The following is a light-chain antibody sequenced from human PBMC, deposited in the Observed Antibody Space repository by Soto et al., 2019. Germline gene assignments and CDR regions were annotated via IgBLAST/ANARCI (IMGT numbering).Light chain of an antibody. CDR3: QKYDGAPWT. Sequence: DIQMTQSPSSLSASVGDRVTITCRASQGISNYLAWYQQKPGKVPKLLIYAASTLQSGVPSRLSGSGSGTDFTLTISGLQPEDVANYYCQKYDGAPWTFGQGTKVEIE. J-gene: IGKJ1*01. CDR1: QGISNY. CDR2: AAS. V-gene: IGKV1-27*01.